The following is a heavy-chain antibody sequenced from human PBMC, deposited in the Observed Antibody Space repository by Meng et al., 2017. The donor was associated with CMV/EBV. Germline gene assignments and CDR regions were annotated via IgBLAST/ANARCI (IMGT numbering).Heavy chain of an antibody. V-gene: IGHV4-4*07. J-gene: IGHJ5*02. CDR1: GGSVSSYT. CDR3: ARSMVVAGDWFDP. D-gene: IGHD2-15*01. CDR2: IYTSGST. Sequence: LLKRAGPGLVNPSASRSRISTVSGGSVSSYTWSWIRRTAGKGLECIGRIYTSGSTNYNPSLKSRVTMSVDTSKNQFSLKLSSVNAADTAVYYCARSMVVAGDWFDPWGQGTLVTVSS.